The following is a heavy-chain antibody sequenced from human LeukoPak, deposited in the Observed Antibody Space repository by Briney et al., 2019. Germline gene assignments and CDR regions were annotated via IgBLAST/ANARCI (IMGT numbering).Heavy chain of an antibody. D-gene: IGHD4-23*01. Sequence: PSETLSLTCTVSVGSISSYYWSWIRQPPGKGLEWIGYIYYSGSTNYNPSLKSRVTISVDTSKNQFSLKLSSVTAADTAVYYCARDRAVVYFDYWGQGTLVTVSS. CDR1: VGSISSYY. V-gene: IGHV4-59*01. CDR3: ARDRAVVYFDY. J-gene: IGHJ4*02. CDR2: IYYSGST.